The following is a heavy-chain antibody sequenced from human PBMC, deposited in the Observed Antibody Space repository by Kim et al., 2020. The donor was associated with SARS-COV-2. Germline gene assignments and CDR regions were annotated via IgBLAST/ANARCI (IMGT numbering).Heavy chain of an antibody. J-gene: IGHJ4*02. V-gene: IGHV3-11*06. D-gene: IGHD3-22*01. Sequence: VKGRFTISRDNAKNSLYLQMNSLRAEDTAVYYCARDRYYYDSSGYYTLDYWGQGTLVTVSS. CDR3: ARDRYYYDSSGYYTLDY.